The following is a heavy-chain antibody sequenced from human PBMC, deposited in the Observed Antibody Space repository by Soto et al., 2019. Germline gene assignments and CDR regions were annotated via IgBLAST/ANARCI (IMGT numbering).Heavy chain of an antibody. CDR2: ISGSGGST. CDR1: GFTFSSYA. J-gene: IGHJ6*02. Sequence: GGSLRLSCAASGFTFSSYAMSWVRQAPGKGLEWVSAISGSGGSTYYADSVKGRFTISRDNSKNTLYLQMNSLRAEDTAVYYCISGPWGHDYYGMDVWGQGTTVTVSS. V-gene: IGHV3-23*01. CDR3: ISGPWGHDYYGMDV. D-gene: IGHD3-16*01.